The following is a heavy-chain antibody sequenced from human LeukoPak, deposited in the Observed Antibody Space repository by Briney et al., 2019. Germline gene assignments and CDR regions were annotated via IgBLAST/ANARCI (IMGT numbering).Heavy chain of an antibody. D-gene: IGHD3-10*01. V-gene: IGHV3-11*01. CDR3: ARVHSGSYYGIDY. Sequence: GGSLRLSCAASGFTFSDYYMSWIRQAPGKGLEWVSYISSSGSTIYYADSVKGRFTISRDNANNSLYLQMNSLRAEGTAVYYCARVHSGSYYGIDYWGQGTLVTVSS. CDR2: ISSSGSTI. J-gene: IGHJ4*02. CDR1: GFTFSDYY.